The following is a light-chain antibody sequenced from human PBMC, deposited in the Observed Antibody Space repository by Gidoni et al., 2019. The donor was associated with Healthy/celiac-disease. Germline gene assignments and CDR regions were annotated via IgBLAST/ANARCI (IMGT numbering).Light chain of an antibody. CDR1: QSVSSY. CDR2: DAS. V-gene: IGKV3-11*01. Sequence: EIVFTQSPATLSWSPGERATLSCRASQSVSSYLAWYQQKPGQAPRLLIYDASNRATGIPARFSGSGSGTDFTLTISSLEHEDFAVYYCQQRSNWLTFGGGTKVEIK. J-gene: IGKJ4*01. CDR3: QQRSNWLT.